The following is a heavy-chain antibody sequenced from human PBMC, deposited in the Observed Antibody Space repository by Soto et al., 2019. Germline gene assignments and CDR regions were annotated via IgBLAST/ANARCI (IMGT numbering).Heavy chain of an antibody. V-gene: IGHV4-59*08. CDR3: SRLRYGGDLDY. CDR1: GDSMNSYY. CDR2: IYNTGSA. J-gene: IGHJ4*02. D-gene: IGHD1-26*01. Sequence: QVHLQESGPGLVKPSETLSLTCIVSGDSMNSYYWSWIRQPPGRGLEWIGYIYNTGSAIYNPSLKSRVTLSVDTSKNQFSLKVRSVTAADSAVYFCSRLRYGGDLDYWGQGAPVIVSA.